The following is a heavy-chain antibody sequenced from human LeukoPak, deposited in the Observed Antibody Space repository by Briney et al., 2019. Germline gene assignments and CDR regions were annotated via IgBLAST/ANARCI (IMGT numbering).Heavy chain of an antibody. CDR2: ISYDGSNK. CDR3: AKDRSIAAAYYFDY. D-gene: IGHD6-25*01. V-gene: IGHV3-30*18. J-gene: IGHJ4*02. CDR1: GFTFSSYG. Sequence: LAGRSLRLSCAASGFTFSSYGMPWVRQAPGKGLEWVAVISYDGSNKYYADSVKGRFTISRDNSKNTLYLQMNSLRAEDTAVYYCAKDRSIAAAYYFDYWGQGTLVTVSS.